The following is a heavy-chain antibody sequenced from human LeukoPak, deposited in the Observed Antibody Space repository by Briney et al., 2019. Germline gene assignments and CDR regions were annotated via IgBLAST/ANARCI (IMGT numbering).Heavy chain of an antibody. CDR1: GGSFTKFW. J-gene: IGHJ4*03. V-gene: IGHV5-51*01. CDR2: IYPADSDT. D-gene: IGHD2-21*02. CDR3: ARQSSYCGGDCYSDY. Sequence: GESLKISCEGSGGSFTKFWIGWVRQMPGKGLELMGIIYPADSDTRYSPSFQGQVTISADKSISTAYLQWSSLKASDTAMYYCARQSSYCGGDCYSDYWGQGTLVTVSS.